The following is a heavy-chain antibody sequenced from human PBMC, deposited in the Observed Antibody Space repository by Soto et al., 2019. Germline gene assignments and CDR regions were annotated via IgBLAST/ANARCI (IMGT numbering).Heavy chain of an antibody. CDR2: IYWNDDK. J-gene: IGHJ4*02. V-gene: IGHV2-5*01. D-gene: IGHD3-9*01. CDR1: GFSLSTSGVG. Sequence: SGPTLVNPTQTLTLTCTFSGFSLSTSGVGVGWIRQPPGKALEWLALIYWNDDKRYSPSLKSRLTITKDMSKNQVVLTMTNMDPVDTATYYCAHSTLVLRYFDWIGGALDYWGQGTLVTVSS. CDR3: AHSTLVLRYFDWIGGALDY.